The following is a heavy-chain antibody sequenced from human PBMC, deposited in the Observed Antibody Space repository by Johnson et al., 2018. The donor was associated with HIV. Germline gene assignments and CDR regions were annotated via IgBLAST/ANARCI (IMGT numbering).Heavy chain of an antibody. CDR3: AKESSSSSRRNAFDI. Sequence: QVQLVESGGGVVQPGRSLRLSCAASGFTFSSNAMHWVRQAPGKGLEWVAVIWYDGINKYYADSVKGRFTISRDNSKNTLYLQMNSLRAEDTAVYYCAKESSSSSRRNAFDIWGQGTVVSVST. CDR1: GFTFSSNA. D-gene: IGHD6-6*01. V-gene: IGHV3-33*06. CDR2: IWYDGINK. J-gene: IGHJ3*02.